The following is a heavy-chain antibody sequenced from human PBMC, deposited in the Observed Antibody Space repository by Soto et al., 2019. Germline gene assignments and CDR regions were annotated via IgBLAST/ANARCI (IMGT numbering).Heavy chain of an antibody. Sequence: GASVKVSCKASGYTFSRYGISWVRQAPGQGLEWMGWISGYNGDTKYAQKVQGRVTMTIDTSTYTAYMELRSLTSDDTAIYYCAKNGQPPYFYWGMDVWGQGTTVTVSS. CDR2: ISGYNGDT. D-gene: IGHD2-8*01. CDR3: AKNGQPPYFYWGMDV. V-gene: IGHV1-18*01. J-gene: IGHJ6*02. CDR1: GYTFSRYG.